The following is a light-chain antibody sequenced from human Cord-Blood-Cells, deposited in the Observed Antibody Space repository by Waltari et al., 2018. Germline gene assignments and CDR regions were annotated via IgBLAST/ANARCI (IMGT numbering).Light chain of an antibody. V-gene: IGKV3-15*01. CDR2: GAS. CDR1: QSVSSN. J-gene: IGKJ2*01. Sequence: EIVMTQSPATLSVSPGERATLSCRASQSVSSNLAWYQQKPGQAHRLLIYGASTRATGIPARFSGSGSGTEFTLTISSLQSEDFAVYYCQQYNNWPRMYTFGQGTKLEIK. CDR3: QQYNNWPRMYT.